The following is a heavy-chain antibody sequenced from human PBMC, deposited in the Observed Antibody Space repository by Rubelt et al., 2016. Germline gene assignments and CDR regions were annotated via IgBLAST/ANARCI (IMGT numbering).Heavy chain of an antibody. Sequence: GKGLEWVAVLSYDGSNKYYADSVKGRFTISRDNSKNTLYLQMNSLRAEDTAVYYCAREPTGTQWLVPHHDAFDIWGQGTMVTVSS. V-gene: IGHV3-30*17. CDR2: LSYDGSNK. D-gene: IGHD6-19*01. J-gene: IGHJ3*02. CDR3: AREPTGTQWLVPHHDAFDI.